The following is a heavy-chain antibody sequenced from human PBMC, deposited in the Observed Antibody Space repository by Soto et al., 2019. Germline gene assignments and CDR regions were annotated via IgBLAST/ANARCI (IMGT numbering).Heavy chain of an antibody. CDR1: GYIFSNYH. CDR3: ARDVGDSGSHWFDP. Sequence: ASVKVSCKASGYIFSNYHIHWVRQAPGQGLEWMGIINPSGSSTRYAQKFQGRVTMTRDTSSSTVYMELSSLRFEDTAVYYCARDVGDSGSHWFDPWGQGSLVTV. D-gene: IGHD1-26*01. J-gene: IGHJ5*02. V-gene: IGHV1-46*01. CDR2: INPSGSST.